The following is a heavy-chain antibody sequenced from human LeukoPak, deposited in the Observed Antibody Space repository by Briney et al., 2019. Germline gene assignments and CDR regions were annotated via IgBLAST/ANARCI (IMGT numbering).Heavy chain of an antibody. CDR2: IIPIFGTA. D-gene: IGHD1-14*01. CDR1: GGTFSSYA. Sequence: ASVKVSCKASGGTFSSYAISWVRQAPGQGLEWMGGIIPIFGTANYAQKFQGRVTITTDESTSTAYMELSSLRSEDTAVYYCARDSRIWPYNYYYMDVWGKGTTVTVSS. V-gene: IGHV1-69*05. CDR3: ARDSRIWPYNYYYMDV. J-gene: IGHJ6*03.